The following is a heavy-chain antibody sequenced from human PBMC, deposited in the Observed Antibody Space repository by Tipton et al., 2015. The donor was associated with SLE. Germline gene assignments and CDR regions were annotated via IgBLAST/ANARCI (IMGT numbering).Heavy chain of an antibody. CDR1: GGSISNHY. J-gene: IGHJ5*02. Sequence: GLVKPSETLSLTCTVSGGSISNHYWSWIRQPPGQGLEWIGYFYYSGSTNYNPSLKSRVSMSVDTSKNQFSLKLTSVTAADTAVYYCARDSQGYCSGGRCYAGGWFDPWGQGTLVTVSS. D-gene: IGHD2-15*01. CDR2: FYYSGST. CDR3: ARDSQGYCSGGRCYAGGWFDP. V-gene: IGHV4-59*11.